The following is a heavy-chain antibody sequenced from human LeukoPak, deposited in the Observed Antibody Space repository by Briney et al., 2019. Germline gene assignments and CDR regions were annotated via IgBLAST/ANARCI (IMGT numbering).Heavy chain of an antibody. CDR3: ASMTTVTTYYYYYYMDV. J-gene: IGHJ6*03. CDR2: INHSGST. CDR1: GGSISSSSYY. D-gene: IGHD4-17*01. V-gene: IGHV4-39*07. Sequence: PSETLSLTCTVSGGSISSSSYYWGWIRQPPGKGLEWLGEINHSGSTNYNPSLKSRATISVDTSKNQFSLKLSSVTAADTAVYYCASMTTVTTYYYYYYMDVWGKGTTVTVSS.